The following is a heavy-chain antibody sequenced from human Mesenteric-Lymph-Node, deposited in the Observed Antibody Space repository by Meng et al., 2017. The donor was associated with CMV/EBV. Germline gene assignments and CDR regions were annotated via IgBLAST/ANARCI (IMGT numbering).Heavy chain of an antibody. Sequence: GSLRLSCAVYGGSFSGYYWSWIRQPPGKGLEWIGEINHSGSTNYNPSLKSRVTISVDTSKNQFSLKVNSVTAADTAVYYCARGALRYFGSWGQGTLVTVSS. J-gene: IGHJ4*02. CDR2: INHSGST. V-gene: IGHV4-34*01. CDR1: GGSFSGYY. D-gene: IGHD3-9*01. CDR3: ARGALRYFGS.